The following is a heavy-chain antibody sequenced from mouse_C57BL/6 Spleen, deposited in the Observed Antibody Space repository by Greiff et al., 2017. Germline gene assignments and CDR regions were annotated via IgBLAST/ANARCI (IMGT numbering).Heavy chain of an antibody. CDR3: ATKGDYGSSFLDY. Sequence: QVQLKQSGPELVKPGASVKISCKASGYAFSSSWMNWVKQRPGKGLEWIGRIYPGDGDTNYNGKFKGKATLTADKSSSTAYMQLSSLTSEDSAVYFCATKGDYGSSFLDYWGQGTTLTVSS. CDR1: GYAFSSSW. V-gene: IGHV1-82*01. CDR2: IYPGDGDT. D-gene: IGHD1-1*01. J-gene: IGHJ2*01.